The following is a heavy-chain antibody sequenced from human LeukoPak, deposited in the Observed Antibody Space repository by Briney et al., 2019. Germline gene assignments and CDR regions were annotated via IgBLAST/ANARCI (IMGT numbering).Heavy chain of an antibody. CDR1: GFTFSSYG. J-gene: IGHJ5*02. Sequence: GSLRLSCAASGFTFSSYGMHWVRQAPGKGLEWVAFIRYDGSNKYYADSVKGRFTISRDNSKNTLYLQMNSLRAEDTAVYYCAKGDPLPGSQWRPRRFNPWGQGTLVTVSS. D-gene: IGHD6-19*01. CDR3: AKGDPLPGSQWRPRRFNP. V-gene: IGHV3-30*02. CDR2: IRYDGSNK.